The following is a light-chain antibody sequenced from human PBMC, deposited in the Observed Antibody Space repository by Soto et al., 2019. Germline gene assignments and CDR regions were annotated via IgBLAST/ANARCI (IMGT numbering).Light chain of an antibody. CDR1: SSDY. Sequence: QSALTQPPSASGSPGQSVTISCTGTSSDYVSWYQQHPGKAPKLLIYEVIKRPSGVPDRFSGSKSGNTASLTVSGLQAEDVADYHCTSYAGNNNLVFGGGTKLTVL. J-gene: IGLJ2*01. CDR3: TSYAGNNNLV. V-gene: IGLV2-8*01. CDR2: EVI.